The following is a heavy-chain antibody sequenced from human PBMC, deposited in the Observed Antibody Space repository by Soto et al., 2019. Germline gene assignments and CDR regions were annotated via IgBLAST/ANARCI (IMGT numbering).Heavy chain of an antibody. Sequence: SETLSLTCTVSGGSISSSSYYWGWIRQPPRKGLEWIGSIYYSGSTYYNPSLKSRVTISVDTSKNQFSLKLSSVTAADTAVYYCARSYCSSTSCYVDAFDIWGQGTMVTVSS. J-gene: IGHJ3*02. CDR2: IYYSGST. CDR3: ARSYCSSTSCYVDAFDI. D-gene: IGHD2-2*01. CDR1: GGSISSSSYY. V-gene: IGHV4-39*01.